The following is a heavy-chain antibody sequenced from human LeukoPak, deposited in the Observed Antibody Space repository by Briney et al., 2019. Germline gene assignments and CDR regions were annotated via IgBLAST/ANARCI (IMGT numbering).Heavy chain of an antibody. CDR2: INAGNGNT. J-gene: IGHJ4*02. V-gene: IGHV1-3*01. CDR3: AIGYCSSGSCYVFDY. CDR1: GYTFSSYA. D-gene: IGHD2-15*01. Sequence: ASVKDSCQASGYTFSSYAMHWVRQAAGQRLEWMEWINAGNGNTEYSQKFQGRVTITRDTSASTAYMELSSLRSEDTAVYYCAIGYCSSGSCYVFDYWGQGTLVTVSS.